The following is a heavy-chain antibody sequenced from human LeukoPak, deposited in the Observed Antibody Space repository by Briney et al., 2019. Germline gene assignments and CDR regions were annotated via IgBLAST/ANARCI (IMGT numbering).Heavy chain of an antibody. Sequence: SETLSLTCTVSGGSISSGDNYWSWIRQPPGKGLEWIGYIYYSGSTYYNPSLKSRVTISVDTSKNQFSLKLSSVTAADTAVYYCARDLVRWYSYYMDVWGKGTTVTVSS. V-gene: IGHV4-30-4*08. J-gene: IGHJ6*03. CDR1: GGSISSGDNY. CDR2: IYYSGST. CDR3: ARDLVRWYSYYMDV. D-gene: IGHD4-23*01.